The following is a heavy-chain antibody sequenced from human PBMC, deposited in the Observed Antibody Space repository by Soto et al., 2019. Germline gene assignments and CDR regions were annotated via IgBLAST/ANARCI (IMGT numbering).Heavy chain of an antibody. J-gene: IGHJ5*02. Sequence: PSETLSLTCSVSGGSITSSTYFWGWIRQPPGKGLEWIGSIFYSGSTYYNPSLKSRVTLSVDTSKSQFSLKLSSVTAADTAVYYCARRGTGTPFDPWGQGILVTVSS. V-gene: IGHV4-39*01. CDR1: GGSITSSTYF. CDR3: ARRGTGTPFDP. D-gene: IGHD1-7*01. CDR2: IFYSGST.